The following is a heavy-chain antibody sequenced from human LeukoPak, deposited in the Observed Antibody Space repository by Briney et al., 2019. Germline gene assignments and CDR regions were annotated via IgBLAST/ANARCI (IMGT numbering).Heavy chain of an antibody. J-gene: IGHJ6*03. V-gene: IGHV3-7*01. Sequence: GGSLRLSCAASGFTFNRRGMHWVRQAPGKGLEWVANIKQDGSEKYYVDSVKGRFTISRDNAKNSLYLQMNSLRAEDTAVYYCARDRSGSYYLYYYYYMDVWGKGTTVTVSS. CDR2: IKQDGSEK. D-gene: IGHD1-26*01. CDR3: ARDRSGSYYLYYYYYMDV. CDR1: GFTFNRRG.